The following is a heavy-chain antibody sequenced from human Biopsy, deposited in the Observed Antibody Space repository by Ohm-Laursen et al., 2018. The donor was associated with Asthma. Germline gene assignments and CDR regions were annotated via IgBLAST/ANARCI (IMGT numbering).Heavy chain of an antibody. Sequence: SLRLSCAAAGFNLNTYTLSWVRQAPGKGLAWVSTISHDGTYKGYTDSVKGRFTISRDYSKNTLFLHMNSLRADDTAVYYCARDIGMFYFDSRGYLRGFDYWGQGSLVTVSS. CDR3: ARDIGMFYFDSRGYLRGFDY. J-gene: IGHJ4*02. CDR1: GFNLNTYT. CDR2: ISHDGTYK. V-gene: IGHV3-30*04. D-gene: IGHD3-22*01.